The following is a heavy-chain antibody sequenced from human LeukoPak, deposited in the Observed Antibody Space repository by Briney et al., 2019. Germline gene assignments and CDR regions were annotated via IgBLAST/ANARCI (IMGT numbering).Heavy chain of an antibody. CDR3: ARDHEETIFGVVIIENWFDP. D-gene: IGHD3-3*01. Sequence: ASVKVSCKASGYTFTSYGISWVRQAPGQGLEWMGWISAYNGNTNYAQKLQGRVTMTTDTSTSTAYMELRSLRSDDTAVYYCARDHEETIFGVVIIENWFDPWGQGTLVTVSS. J-gene: IGHJ5*02. V-gene: IGHV1-18*01. CDR1: GYTFTSYG. CDR2: ISAYNGNT.